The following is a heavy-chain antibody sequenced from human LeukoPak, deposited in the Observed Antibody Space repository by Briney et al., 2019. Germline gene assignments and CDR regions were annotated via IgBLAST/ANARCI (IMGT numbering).Heavy chain of an antibody. CDR1: GYTFTSYD. Sequence: ASVKVSCKASGYTFTSYDINWARQATGQGLEWMGWMNPNSGNTGYAQKFQGRVTMTRNTSISTAYMELSSLRSEDTAVYYCARKDSPPYYDILTGYQSNWFDPWGQGTLVTVSS. CDR2: MNPNSGNT. V-gene: IGHV1-8*01. J-gene: IGHJ5*02. D-gene: IGHD3-9*01. CDR3: ARKDSPPYYDILTGYQSNWFDP.